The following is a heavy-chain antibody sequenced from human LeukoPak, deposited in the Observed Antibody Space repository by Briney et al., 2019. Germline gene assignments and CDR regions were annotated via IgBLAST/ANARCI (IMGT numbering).Heavy chain of an antibody. Sequence: PSETLSLTCAVYGGSFSGYYWSWIRQPPGKGLEWIGEINYSGSTNYNPSLKSRVTISVDTSKNQCSLKLSSVTAADTAVYYWARGVGSGGSCYSEWNYWGQGTLVTVSS. J-gene: IGHJ4*02. CDR2: INYSGST. V-gene: IGHV4-34*01. D-gene: IGHD2-15*01. CDR3: ARGVGSGGSCYSEWNY. CDR1: GGSFSGYY.